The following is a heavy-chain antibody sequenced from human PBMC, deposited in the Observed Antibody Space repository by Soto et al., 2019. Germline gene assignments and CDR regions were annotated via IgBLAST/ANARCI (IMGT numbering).Heavy chain of an antibody. J-gene: IGHJ1*01. CDR2: IYPGDSDT. CDR3: ASGQGYCSGGSCYRFQH. V-gene: IGHV5-51*01. Sequence: GESLKISCKGSGYRFTSYWIGWVRQMPGKGLEWMGIIYPGDSDTRYSPSFQGQVTISADKSISTAYLQWSSLKASDTAMYYCASGQGYCSGGSCYRFQHWGQGTLVTVSS. CDR1: GYRFTSYW. D-gene: IGHD2-15*01.